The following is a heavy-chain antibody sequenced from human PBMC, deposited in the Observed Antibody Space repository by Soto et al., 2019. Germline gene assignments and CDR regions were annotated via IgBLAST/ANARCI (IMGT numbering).Heavy chain of an antibody. CDR1: GFSLSTNGMG. V-gene: IGHV2-5*02. Sequence: QITVKASGLTLVKPTETLTLTCTLSGFSLSTNGMGVGWISQPPGNALEWLALIYWDDDKRYSPSLRSRLTIPGVTYKTQVVLIMTNMDPVDTATYYGVRLTRCLYNLDRLWEKFDYWGQGSLVTVSS. CDR2: IYWDDDK. J-gene: IGHJ4*02. CDR3: VRLTRCLYNLDRLWEKFDY. D-gene: IGHD1-1*01.